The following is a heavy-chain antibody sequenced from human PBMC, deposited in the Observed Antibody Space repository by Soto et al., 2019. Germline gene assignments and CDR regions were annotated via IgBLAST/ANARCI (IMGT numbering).Heavy chain of an antibody. CDR3: AKSLSALFSLGDFKD. J-gene: IGHJ4*02. V-gene: IGHV3-23*01. CDR2: ISGSGSST. CDR1: GFTFSSYA. D-gene: IGHD2-21*01. Sequence: GGSLRLSCAASGFTFSSYALNWVLQAPGKGLEWVAEISGSGSSTYYAPSVKGRFIISSDSSKNTLYLRMYRLRAEDTAMYYCAKSLSALFSLGDFKDWGQGALVTVSS.